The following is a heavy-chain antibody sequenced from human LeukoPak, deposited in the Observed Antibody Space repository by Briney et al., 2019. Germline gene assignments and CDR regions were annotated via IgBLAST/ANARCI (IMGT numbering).Heavy chain of an antibody. CDR1: GGSFSGYY. CDR3: AGGKHYHLTNRKHYYYMDV. D-gene: IGHD3-3*02. Sequence: SDTLSVTCAVYGGSFSGYYWSWIRQPPGKGLEWIGGINHSGGTNYNPSLKRRITISIDTSTNKLSLKLLCVHAADTSVYYYAGGKHYHLTNRKHYYYMDVWGKGTTVTVSS. CDR2: INHSGGT. V-gene: IGHV4-34*01. J-gene: IGHJ6*03.